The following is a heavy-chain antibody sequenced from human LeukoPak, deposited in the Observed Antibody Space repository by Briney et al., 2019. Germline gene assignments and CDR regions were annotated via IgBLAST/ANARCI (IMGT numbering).Heavy chain of an antibody. V-gene: IGHV3-7*03. CDR2: IKQDGSEK. CDR3: AREGAVWAPFYYYYYMDV. Sequence: GGSLRLSCAVSGFNFSIYWMSWVRQAPGKGLEWVANIKQDGSEKYYVDSVKGRFTISRGNAKNSLYLQMNSLRAEDTAVYHCAREGAVWAPFYYYYYMDVWGKGTTVTVSS. CDR1: GFNFSIYW. D-gene: IGHD1-26*01. J-gene: IGHJ6*03.